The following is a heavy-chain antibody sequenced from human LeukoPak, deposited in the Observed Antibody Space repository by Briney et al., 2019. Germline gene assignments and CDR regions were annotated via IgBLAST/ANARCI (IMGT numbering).Heavy chain of an antibody. V-gene: IGHV4-61*05. J-gene: IGHJ3*02. Sequence: SETLSLTCTVSGGSISSSSYYWSWIRQPPGKGLEWIGYIYYSGSTNYNPSLKSRVTISVDTSKNQFSLKLSSVTAPDTAVYYCARHAVRRRDAFDIWGQGTMVTVSS. CDR2: IYYSGST. CDR1: GGSISSSSYY. CDR3: ARHAVRRRDAFDI. D-gene: IGHD3-10*01.